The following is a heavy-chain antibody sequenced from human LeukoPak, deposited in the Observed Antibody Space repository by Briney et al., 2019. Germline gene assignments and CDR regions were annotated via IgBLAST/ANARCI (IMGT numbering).Heavy chain of an antibody. CDR3: ARQGQQLERGAFDI. V-gene: IGHV7-4-1*02. D-gene: IGHD6-13*01. J-gene: IGHJ3*02. CDR1: GGTFSNYA. Sequence: GASVKVSCKASGGTFSNYAISWVRQAPGQGLEWMGWINTNTGNPTYAQGFTGRFVFSLDTSVSTAYLQISSLKAEDTAVYYCARQGQQLERGAFDIWGQGTMVTVSS. CDR2: INTNTGNP.